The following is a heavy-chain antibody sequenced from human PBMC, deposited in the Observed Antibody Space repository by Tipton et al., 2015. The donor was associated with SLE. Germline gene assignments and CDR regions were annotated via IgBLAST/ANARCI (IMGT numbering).Heavy chain of an antibody. CDR1: GYSISSGYY. V-gene: IGHV4-38-2*02. CDR2: IYHSEST. CDR3: ARYPRGAHRAFDI. Sequence: TLSLTCTVSGYSISSGYYWGWIRQPPGKGLEWIGSIYHSESTYYNPSLKSRVTISVDTSKNQFSLKLSSVTAADTAVYYCARYPRGAHRAFDIWGQGTMVTVSS. J-gene: IGHJ3*02. D-gene: IGHD1-26*01.